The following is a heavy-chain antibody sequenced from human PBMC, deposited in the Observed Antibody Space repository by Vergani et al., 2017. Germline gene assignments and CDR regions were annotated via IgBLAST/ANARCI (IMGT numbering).Heavy chain of an antibody. CDR3: ARAPSFGGVIVPYYYGMDV. CDR1: GGSISSHY. D-gene: IGHD3-16*02. V-gene: IGHV4-59*11. CDR2: IYYSGST. Sequence: QLQLQESGPGLVKPSETLSLTCTVSGGSISSHYWSWIRQPPGKGLEWIGYIYYSGSTNYNPSLKSRVTISVDTSKNQFSLKLSSVTAADTAVYYCARAPSFGGVIVPYYYGMDVWGQGTTVTVSS. J-gene: IGHJ6*02.